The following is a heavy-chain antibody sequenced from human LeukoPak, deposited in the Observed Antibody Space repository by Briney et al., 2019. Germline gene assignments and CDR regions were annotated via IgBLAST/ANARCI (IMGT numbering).Heavy chain of an antibody. D-gene: IGHD1-26*01. J-gene: IGHJ4*02. CDR2: ISSSSSYI. Sequence: GGSLRLSCAASGFTFSSYSMNWVRQAPGKGLEWVSSISSSSSYIYYADSVRGRFTVFRDNAKNSLYLQMNSLRDEDTAVYYCARDPGYSRPSSYGYFDHWGQGTLATVSS. CDR3: ARDPGYSRPSSYGYFDH. V-gene: IGHV3-21*01. CDR1: GFTFSSYS.